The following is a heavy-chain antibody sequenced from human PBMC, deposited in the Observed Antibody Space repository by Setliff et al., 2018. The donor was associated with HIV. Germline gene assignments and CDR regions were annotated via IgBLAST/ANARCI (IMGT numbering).Heavy chain of an antibody. Sequence: SVKVSCKASGGTFSSYAISWVRQAPGQGLEWMGGIIPIFGTANYAQKFQGRVTITADESTSTAYMELSSLRSEDTAVYYCARGKWIQLWSYDAFDIWGQGTVVTVSS. CDR2: IIPIFGTA. J-gene: IGHJ3*02. CDR1: GGTFSSYA. V-gene: IGHV1-69*13. CDR3: ARGKWIQLWSYDAFDI. D-gene: IGHD5-18*01.